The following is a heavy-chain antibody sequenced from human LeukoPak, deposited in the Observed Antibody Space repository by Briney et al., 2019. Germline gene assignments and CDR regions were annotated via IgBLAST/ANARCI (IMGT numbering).Heavy chain of an antibody. J-gene: IGHJ4*02. Sequence: GGSLRLSCVSSGFSFSIFWMSWVRQAPGKGLEWVASIKEDGSEKYYVDSVKGRFTISRDNAKNSLYLQMNSLRAEDTALYYCARDEYGVLNFAYWGQGTLVTVSS. D-gene: IGHD4-17*01. V-gene: IGHV3-7*01. CDR1: GFSFSIFW. CDR2: IKEDGSEK. CDR3: ARDEYGVLNFAY.